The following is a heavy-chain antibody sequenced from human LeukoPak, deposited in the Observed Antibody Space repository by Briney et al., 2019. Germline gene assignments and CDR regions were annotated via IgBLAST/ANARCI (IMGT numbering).Heavy chain of an antibody. V-gene: IGHV1-8*01. J-gene: IGHJ6*03. CDR1: GYTFTSYD. Sequence: ASVKVSCKASGYTFTSYDINWVRQATGQGLEWMGWMNPNSGDTGYAQNFQGRVTMTRDTSISTAYMELSSLRSEDMAVYYCARSAYSSGWGWDYYYMDVWGKGTTVTVSS. D-gene: IGHD6-19*01. CDR2: MNPNSGDT. CDR3: ARSAYSSGWGWDYYYMDV.